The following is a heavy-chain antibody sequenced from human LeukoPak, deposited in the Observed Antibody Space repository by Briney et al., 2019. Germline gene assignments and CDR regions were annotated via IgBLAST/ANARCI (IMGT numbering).Heavy chain of an antibody. CDR3: AIDAQYSSSSDDFDY. V-gene: IGHV1-69*05. J-gene: IGHJ4*02. Sequence: SVKVSCKASGGTFSSYAISRVRQAPGQGLEWMGRIIPIFGTANYAQTFQGRVTITTDESTSTAYMELSSLRSEDTAVYYCAIDAQYSSSSDDFDYWGQGTLVTVSS. CDR1: GGTFSSYA. CDR2: IIPIFGTA. D-gene: IGHD6-6*01.